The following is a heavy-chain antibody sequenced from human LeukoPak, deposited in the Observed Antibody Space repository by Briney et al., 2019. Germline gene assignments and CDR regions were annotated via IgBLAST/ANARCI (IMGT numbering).Heavy chain of an antibody. CDR1: GGSISSSSYS. Sequence: SETLSLTCTVSGGSISSSSYSWDWIRQPPGKGLEWIGSIYYGGSTYYNPSLKSRVTISVDTSKNQFSLKLSSVTAADTAVYYCARGGYSYGFVYWGQGTLVTVSS. CDR3: ARGGYSYGFVY. D-gene: IGHD5-18*01. J-gene: IGHJ4*02. V-gene: IGHV4-39*07. CDR2: IYYGGST.